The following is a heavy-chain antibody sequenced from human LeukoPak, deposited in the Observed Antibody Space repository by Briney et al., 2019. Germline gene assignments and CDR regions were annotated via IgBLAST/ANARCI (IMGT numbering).Heavy chain of an antibody. CDR2: ISSSSSYT. CDR3: ARDLSRGKSGWYDY. V-gene: IGHV3-11*05. D-gene: IGHD6-19*01. CDR1: GFTFSDYY. J-gene: IGHJ4*02. Sequence: GGSLRLSCAASGFTFSDYYMSWIRQAPGKGLEWPSYISSSSSYTNSADSVKGRFTISRDYTKNSLYLQMNSLRAEDTAMYYCARDLSRGKSGWYDYWGQGTLVTVSS.